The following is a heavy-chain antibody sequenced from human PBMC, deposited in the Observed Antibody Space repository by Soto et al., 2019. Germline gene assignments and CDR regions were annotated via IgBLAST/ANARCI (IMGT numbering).Heavy chain of an antibody. Sequence: PGGSLRLSCAASGFTFSSYAMSWVRQAPGKGLEWVSAISGSGGSTYYADSVKGRFTISRDNSKNTLYLQMNSLRAEDTAVYYCAKGGYYDILTGLDYWGQGTLVTVSS. CDR3: AKGGYYDILTGLDY. CDR1: GFTFSSYA. J-gene: IGHJ4*02. CDR2: ISGSGGST. V-gene: IGHV3-23*01. D-gene: IGHD3-9*01.